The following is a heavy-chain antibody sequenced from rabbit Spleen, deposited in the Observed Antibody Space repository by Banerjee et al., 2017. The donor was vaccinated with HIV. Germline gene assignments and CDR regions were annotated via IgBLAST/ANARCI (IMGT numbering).Heavy chain of an antibody. CDR1: GFSFSYSDY. CDR2: IGVGVSYST. D-gene: IGHD1-1*01. V-gene: IGHV1S45*01. CDR3: ARDTSSSFSSYGMDL. Sequence: QEQLEESGGDLVKPGSSLTLTCTASGFSFSYSDYMCWVRQPPGKGPEWIACIGVGVSYSTYYATWAKGRFTISKTSSTTVTLQMTSLTAADTATYFCARDTSSSFSSYGMDLWGPGTLVTVS. J-gene: IGHJ6*01.